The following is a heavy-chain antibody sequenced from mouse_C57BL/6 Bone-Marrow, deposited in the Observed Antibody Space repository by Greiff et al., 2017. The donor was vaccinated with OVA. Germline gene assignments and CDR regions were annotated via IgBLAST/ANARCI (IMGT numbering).Heavy chain of an antibody. Sequence: EVKLEESGGGLVQPGGSLKLSCAASGFTFSDYYMYWVRQTPEKRLEWVAYISNGGGSTYYPDTVKGRFTISRDNAKNTLYLQMSRLKSEDTAMYYCARHSNYGHFDVWGTGTTVTVSS. CDR1: GFTFSDYY. CDR3: ARHSNYGHFDV. D-gene: IGHD2-5*01. V-gene: IGHV5-12*01. CDR2: ISNGGGST. J-gene: IGHJ1*03.